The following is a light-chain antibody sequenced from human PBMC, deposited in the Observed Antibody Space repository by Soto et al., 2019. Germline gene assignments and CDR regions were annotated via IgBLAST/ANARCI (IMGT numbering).Light chain of an antibody. Sequence: EIVLTQSPGTLSLSPGERATLSCRASQSVSSSYLAWYQQKPGQAPRLLIYGASSRATGIPDRFSGSGSGTDFTLTISRLEPEDFAVYHCQQYGSSSRGTFGQGTKVEIK. V-gene: IGKV3-20*01. CDR3: QQYGSSSRGT. CDR1: QSVSSSY. CDR2: GAS. J-gene: IGKJ1*01.